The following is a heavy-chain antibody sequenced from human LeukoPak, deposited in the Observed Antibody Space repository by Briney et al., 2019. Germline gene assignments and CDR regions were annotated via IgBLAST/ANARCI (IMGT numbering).Heavy chain of an antibody. CDR1: GGSFSGYY. J-gene: IGHJ4*02. V-gene: IGHV4-59*01. D-gene: IGHD3-10*01. CDR2: IYYSGST. CDR3: ASYMVRGVNYFDY. Sequence: SETLSLTCAVYGGSFSGYYWSWIRQPPGKGLEWIGYIYYSGSTNYNPSLKSRVTISVDTSKNQFSLKLSSVTAADTAVYYCASYMVRGVNYFDYWGQGTLVTVSS.